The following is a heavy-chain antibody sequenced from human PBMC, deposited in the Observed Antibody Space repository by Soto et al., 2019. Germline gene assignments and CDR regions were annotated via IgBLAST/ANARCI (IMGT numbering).Heavy chain of an antibody. J-gene: IGHJ4*02. V-gene: IGHV3-30*18. D-gene: IGHD2-21*02. CDR1: GFTFSSYG. CDR2: ISYDGSNK. Sequence: QVQLVESGGGVVQPGRSLRLSCAASGFTFSSYGMHWVRQTPGKGLEWVAVISYDGSNKYYADSVKGRFTISRDNSKNTLYLKMNGVGAEDTAVYYCAKDKVPVVVTAPFDYWGQGTLVTVSS. CDR3: AKDKVPVVVTAPFDY.